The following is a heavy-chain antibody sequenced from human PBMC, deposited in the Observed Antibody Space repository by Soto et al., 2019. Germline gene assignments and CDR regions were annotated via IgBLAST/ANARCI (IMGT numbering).Heavy chain of an antibody. Sequence: EVQLVESGGGLVKPGGSLRLSCAASGFSFSSDSMGWVRQAPGKGLEWVSSISSSGSFMNYADSVKGRFTISRDNAKNSLYLQMSSLKDEDTGVYYCARDPPTGTTLDWVDSWGQGTLVTVSS. J-gene: IGHJ5*01. V-gene: IGHV3-21*01. CDR2: ISSSGSFM. D-gene: IGHD1-7*01. CDR1: GFSFSSDS. CDR3: ARDPPTGTTLDWVDS.